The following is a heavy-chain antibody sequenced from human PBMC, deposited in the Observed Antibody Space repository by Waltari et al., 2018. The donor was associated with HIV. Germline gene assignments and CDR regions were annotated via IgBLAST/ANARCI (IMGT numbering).Heavy chain of an antibody. J-gene: IGHJ6*02. Sequence: QAPGKGLEWVALIWYDGSNKYYADSVKGRFAISRDNSKNTVYLQMNSLRAEDTAVYYCARDRSSSWYGKDYYYFGMDVWGQGTTVTVSS. D-gene: IGHD6-13*01. CDR3: ARDRSSSWYGKDYYYFGMDV. CDR2: IWYDGSNK. V-gene: IGHV3-33*01.